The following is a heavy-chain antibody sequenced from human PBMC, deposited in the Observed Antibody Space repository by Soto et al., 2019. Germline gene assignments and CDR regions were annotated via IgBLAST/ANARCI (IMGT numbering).Heavy chain of an antibody. V-gene: IGHV1-69*13. J-gene: IGHJ4*02. CDR1: GGTLSTFG. CDR2: IIPFFGTA. Sequence: SVKVSCKASGGTLSTFGISWVRQAPGQGLEWMGGIIPFFGTARYSQKFEDRITITADESTNTVYMDLRSLTSEDTAIYYCAKSAPMDAGDKYYYDFWGQGALVTVSS. CDR3: AKSAPMDAGDKYYYDF. D-gene: IGHD4-17*01.